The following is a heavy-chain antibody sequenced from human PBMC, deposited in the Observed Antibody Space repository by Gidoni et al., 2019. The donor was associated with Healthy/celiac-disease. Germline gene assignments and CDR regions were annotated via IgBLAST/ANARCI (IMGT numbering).Heavy chain of an antibody. Sequence: QLQLQESGPGLVKPSATLSLTCTVSGGSISSSSYYWGWIRQPPGKGLEWIGSIYYSGSTYYNPSLKSRVTISVDTSKNQFSLKLSSVTAADTAVYYCARLSITMIVVVPLIDAFDIWGQGTMVTVSS. CDR2: IYYSGST. CDR1: GGSISSSSYY. J-gene: IGHJ3*02. V-gene: IGHV4-39*01. CDR3: ARLSITMIVVVPLIDAFDI. D-gene: IGHD3-22*01.